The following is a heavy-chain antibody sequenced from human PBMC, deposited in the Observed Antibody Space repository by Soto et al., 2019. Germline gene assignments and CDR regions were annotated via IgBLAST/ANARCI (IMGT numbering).Heavy chain of an antibody. CDR3: AKVPRSGEDPYYGLDV. Sequence: EVQLLESGGGLVQPGGSLRLSCAASGFTFSTHAISWVRQAPGNGLDWVSTISGSGDNTFYADSVKGRVTISRDNSKNTLYLQINSLRAEDTAVYFCAKVPRSGEDPYYGLDVWGQGTTVTVSS. CDR1: GFTFSTHA. CDR2: ISGSGDNT. D-gene: IGHD7-27*01. V-gene: IGHV3-23*01. J-gene: IGHJ6*02.